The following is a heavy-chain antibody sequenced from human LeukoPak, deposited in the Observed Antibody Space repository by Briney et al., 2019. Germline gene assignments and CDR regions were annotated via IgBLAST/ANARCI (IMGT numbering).Heavy chain of an antibody. Sequence: GGSLRLSCAASGFTFGSYGMHWVRQAPGKGLEWVAFIRYDGSNKYYADSVKGRFTISRDNSKNSLYLQMNSLRGEDTAVYYCARVWSGYSNSDYWGQGTLVTVSA. CDR1: GFTFGSYG. CDR3: ARVWSGYSNSDY. V-gene: IGHV3-30*02. CDR2: IRYDGSNK. J-gene: IGHJ4*02. D-gene: IGHD3-3*01.